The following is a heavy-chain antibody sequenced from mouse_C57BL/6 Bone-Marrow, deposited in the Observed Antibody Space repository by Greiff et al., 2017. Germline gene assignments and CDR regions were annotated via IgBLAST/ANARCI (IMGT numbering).Heavy chain of an antibody. CDR3: ASWEWFSSFFDY. CDR1: GYTFTDYY. V-gene: IGHV1-19*01. D-gene: IGHD1-1*01. CDR2: INPYNGGT. J-gene: IGHJ2*01. Sequence: VQLQQSGPVLVKPGASVKMSCKASGYTFTDYYMNWVKQSHGQSLEWIGDINPYNGGTSYNEKFKSKATLTVDKSSSTAYMELSSLTSEDSAVYYCASWEWFSSFFDYWGKGTTVTVSS.